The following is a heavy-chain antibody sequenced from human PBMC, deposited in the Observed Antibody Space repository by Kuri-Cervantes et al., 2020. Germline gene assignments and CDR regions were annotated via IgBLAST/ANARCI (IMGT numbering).Heavy chain of an antibody. CDR1: GGSFSGYY. CDR3: ARGDYDYVWGTYRPFLYYFDY. V-gene: IGHV3-21*01. CDR2: ISGTSSYI. Sequence: ETLSLTCAVYGGSFSGYYWSWIRQPPGKGLEWVSSISGTSSYIYYADSVKGRFTISRDNAKNSLYLQMNSLRAEDTAVYYCARGDYDYVWGTYRPFLYYFDYWGQGTLVTVSS. J-gene: IGHJ4*02. D-gene: IGHD3-16*02.